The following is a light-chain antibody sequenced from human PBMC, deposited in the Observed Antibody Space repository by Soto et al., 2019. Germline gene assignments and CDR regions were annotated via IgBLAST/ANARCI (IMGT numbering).Light chain of an antibody. V-gene: IGKV3D-15*03. CDR1: QGIGDT. Sequence: EVVMTQSPATLSVSPGEGVTLSCRASQGIGDTLAWYQHKPGQTPRLLIYQTSIRAAGIPARFSASGSGTDFTLTISDVQPEDFALYYCQQYGDSPLTYGPGTKGDIK. CDR3: QQYGDSPLT. CDR2: QTS. J-gene: IGKJ3*01.